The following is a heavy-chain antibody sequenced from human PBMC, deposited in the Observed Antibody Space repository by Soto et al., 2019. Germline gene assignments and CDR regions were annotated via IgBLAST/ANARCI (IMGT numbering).Heavy chain of an antibody. CDR2: VSSYGRST. CDR3: ARDPDSSGYYYFVH. Sequence: GGSLRLSWAASGCKFSSYGMHWVRQAPGKGLYYFSAVSSYGRSTYYANSVTCRFTISRDNSKNTLYLQMGSLRAEDLAVFYCARDPDSSGYYYFVHWGQRTLVT. CDR1: GCKFSSYG. D-gene: IGHD3-22*01. J-gene: IGHJ4*02. V-gene: IGHV3-64*01.